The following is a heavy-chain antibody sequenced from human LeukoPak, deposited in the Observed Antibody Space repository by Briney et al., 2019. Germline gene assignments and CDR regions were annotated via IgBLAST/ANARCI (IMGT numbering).Heavy chain of an antibody. CDR2: INWDGSIT. D-gene: IGHD6-13*01. V-gene: IGHV3-20*04. CDR3: ARVYLSQQLVPGLDY. CDR1: GFIFDDYG. J-gene: IGHJ4*02. Sequence: GGSLRLSCAASGFIFDDYGMSWVRQAPGKGLEWVSGINWDGSITGYADSVKGRFTISRDNAKNSLYLQMNSLRAEATALYYCARVYLSQQLVPGLDYWGQGTLVTVSS.